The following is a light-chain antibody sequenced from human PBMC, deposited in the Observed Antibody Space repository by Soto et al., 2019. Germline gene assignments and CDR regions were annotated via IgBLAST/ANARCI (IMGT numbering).Light chain of an antibody. Sequence: DIEVTQSPSSLSASVGDRVTIACRTSQPVSIYLNWYQQKPGKAPKLLIYAASYLQSGVPSRFSGSGSGTDFTLTISGLQHDDYATYYCQQSYDSLSITFGQGTRLEIK. CDR2: AAS. J-gene: IGKJ5*01. CDR3: QQSYDSLSIT. V-gene: IGKV1-39*01. CDR1: QPVSIY.